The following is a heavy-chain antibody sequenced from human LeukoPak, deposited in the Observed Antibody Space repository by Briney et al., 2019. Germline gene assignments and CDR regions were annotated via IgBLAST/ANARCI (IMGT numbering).Heavy chain of an antibody. CDR2: SSGSGGGT. D-gene: IGHD6-19*01. CDR3: VKESSGGADAFDI. Sequence: GGSLRLSCASSGFTFSIYAMSWVRQALGKGLEWVSGSSGSGGGTYYAGSVKGRFTLSRDNSKNTLYLQMNSLRVEDTAIYYCVKESSGGADAFDIWGQGTMVTVSS. J-gene: IGHJ3*02. CDR1: GFTFSIYA. V-gene: IGHV3-23*01.